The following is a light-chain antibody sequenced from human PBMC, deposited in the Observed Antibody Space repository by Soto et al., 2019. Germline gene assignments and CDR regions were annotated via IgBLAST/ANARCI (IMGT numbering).Light chain of an antibody. V-gene: IGLV1-40*01. J-gene: IGLJ2*01. CDR3: QSYDSSLTGV. Sequence: QSVLTQPPSVSGAPGQRVTISCTGSSSNIGSGYGVHWYQQLPGTAPKLVIYNNNNRPSGVPDRFSGSNSGTSASLAITGLQAEDEGDYYCQSYDSSLTGVFGGGTKLTVL. CDR2: NNN. CDR1: SSNIGSGYG.